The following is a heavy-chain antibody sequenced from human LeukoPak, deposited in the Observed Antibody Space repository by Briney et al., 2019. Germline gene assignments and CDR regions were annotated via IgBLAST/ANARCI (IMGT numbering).Heavy chain of an antibody. CDR2: ISYDGSNK. CDR3: ARDPSYYDYVWGSYPHWYGMDV. J-gene: IGHJ6*02. Sequence: PGRSLRLSCAASGLTFSSYAMHWVRQAPGKGLEWVAVISYDGSNKYYADSVKGRFTISRDNSKNTLYLQMSSLRAEDTAVYYCARDPSYYDYVWGSYPHWYGMDVWGQGTTVTVSS. D-gene: IGHD3-16*02. V-gene: IGHV3-30-3*01. CDR1: GLTFSSYA.